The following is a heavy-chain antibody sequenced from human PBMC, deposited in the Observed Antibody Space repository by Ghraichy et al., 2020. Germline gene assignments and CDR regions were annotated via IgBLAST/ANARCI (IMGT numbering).Heavy chain of an antibody. CDR3: ARHTDYGDYVLAPIDY. CDR2: IYYSGST. D-gene: IGHD4-17*01. Sequence: SETLSLTCTVSGGSISSSSYYWGWIRQPPGKGLEWIGSIYYSGSTYYNPSLKSRVTISVDTSKNQFSLKLSSVTAADTAVYYCARHTDYGDYVLAPIDYWGQGTLVTVSS. J-gene: IGHJ4*02. V-gene: IGHV4-39*01. CDR1: GGSISSSSYY.